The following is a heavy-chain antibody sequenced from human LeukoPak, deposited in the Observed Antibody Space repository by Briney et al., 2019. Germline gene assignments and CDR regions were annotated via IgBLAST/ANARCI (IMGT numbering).Heavy chain of an antibody. Sequence: ASVKVSCKASGGTFSSYAISWVRQAPGQGLKWMGGIIPIFGTANYAQKFQGRVTITTDESTSTAYMELSSLRSEDTAVYYCARDSFGYSYGYSGEIYYYMDVWGKGTTVTVSS. D-gene: IGHD5-18*01. CDR2: IIPIFGTA. V-gene: IGHV1-69*05. CDR3: ARDSFGYSYGYSGEIYYYMDV. J-gene: IGHJ6*03. CDR1: GGTFSSYA.